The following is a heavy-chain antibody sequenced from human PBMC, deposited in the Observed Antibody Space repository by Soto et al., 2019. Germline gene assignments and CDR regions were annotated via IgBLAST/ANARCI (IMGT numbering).Heavy chain of an antibody. CDR3: ARGGYCSGGSCYSLVDYYYGMDV. J-gene: IGHJ6*02. D-gene: IGHD2-15*01. V-gene: IGHV4-39*01. CDR2: IKYSGTT. CDR1: GGSISSSRCH. Sequence: SETLSLTCTVSGGSISSSRCHWGWIRQPPGKGLEWIASIKYSGTTFYNPSLKSRVTLSVDTSKNTLYLQMNSLRAEDTAVYYCARGGYCSGGSCYSLVDYYYGMDVWGQGTTVTVSS.